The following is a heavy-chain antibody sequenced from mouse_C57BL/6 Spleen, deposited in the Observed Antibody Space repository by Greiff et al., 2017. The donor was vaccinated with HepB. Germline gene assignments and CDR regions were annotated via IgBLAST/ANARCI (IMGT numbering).Heavy chain of an antibody. J-gene: IGHJ4*01. CDR2: ISSGGDYI. D-gene: IGHD1-1*01. CDR1: GFTFSSYA. Sequence: DVMLVESGEGLVKPGGSLKLSCAASGFTFSSYAMSWVRQTPEKRLEWVAYISSGGDYIYYADTAKGRFTISRDNARNTLYLQMSSLKSEDTAMYYCTRENYYGSSYDAMDYWGQGTSVTVSS. V-gene: IGHV5-9-1*02. CDR3: TRENYYGSSYDAMDY.